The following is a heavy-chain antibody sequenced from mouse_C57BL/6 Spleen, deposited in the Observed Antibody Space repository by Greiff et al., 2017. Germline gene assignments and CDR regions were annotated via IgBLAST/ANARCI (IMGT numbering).Heavy chain of an antibody. CDR2: IDPEDGDT. D-gene: IGHD3-2*02. CDR3: TTSGSSGTFFDY. CDR1: GFNIKDYY. Sequence: VQLKHSGAELVRPGASVKLSCTASGFNIKDYYMHWVKQRPEQGLEWIGRIDPEDGDTEYAPKFQGKATMTADTSSNTAYLQRSSLTSEDTAVYYCTTSGSSGTFFDYWGQGTTLTVSS. V-gene: IGHV14-1*01. J-gene: IGHJ2*01.